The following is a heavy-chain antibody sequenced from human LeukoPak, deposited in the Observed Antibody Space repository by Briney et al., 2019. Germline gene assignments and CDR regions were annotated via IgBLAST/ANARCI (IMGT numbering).Heavy chain of an antibody. D-gene: IGHD6-13*01. CDR1: GYTFTGYY. Sequence: GASVKVSCKASGYTFTGYYIHWVRQAPGQGLEWMGWINPNSGGTNYAQKFQGRVTMTRDTSISTAYMELSRLRSDDTAVYYCARDFISAAAGLDAFDIWGQGTMVTVSS. CDR2: INPNSGGT. CDR3: ARDFISAAAGLDAFDI. J-gene: IGHJ3*02. V-gene: IGHV1-2*02.